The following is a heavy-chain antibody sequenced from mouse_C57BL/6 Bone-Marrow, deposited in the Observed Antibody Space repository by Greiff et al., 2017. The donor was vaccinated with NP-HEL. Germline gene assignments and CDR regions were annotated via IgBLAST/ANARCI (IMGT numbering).Heavy chain of an antibody. Sequence: EVQGVESGGGLVQPGGSLKLSCAASGFTFSDYGMAWVRQAPRKGPEWVAFISNLAYSIYYADTVTGRFTISRENATNTLYLETSSVWTEDTAMYYCARLASITTVVANGYAMDYWGQGTSVTVSS. V-gene: IGHV5-15*01. CDR2: ISNLAYSI. CDR1: GFTFSDYG. J-gene: IGHJ4*01. D-gene: IGHD1-1*01. CDR3: ARLASITTVVANGYAMDY.